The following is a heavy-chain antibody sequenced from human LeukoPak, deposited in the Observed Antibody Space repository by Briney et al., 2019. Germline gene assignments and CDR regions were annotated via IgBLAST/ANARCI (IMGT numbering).Heavy chain of an antibody. Sequence: GGSLTLSCAASGFTLSSYWMHWVRQAPGKGPVWVSRISSDASITDYADSVKGRFTISRDNAKNTLYLQMNSLRVEDTAVYHCARAYGSGYVYWGQGTLVTVSS. CDR3: ARAYGSGYVY. CDR1: GFTLSSYW. CDR2: ISSDASIT. J-gene: IGHJ4*02. V-gene: IGHV3-74*01. D-gene: IGHD3-10*01.